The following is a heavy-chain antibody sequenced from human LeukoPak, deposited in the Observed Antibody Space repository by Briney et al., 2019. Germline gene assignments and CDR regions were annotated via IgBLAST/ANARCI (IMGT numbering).Heavy chain of an antibody. CDR3: ARIETLYSSSPGGY. Sequence: ASVKVSCKASGYTFTSYGISWVRQAPGQGLEWMGWISAYNGNTNYAQKLQGRVTMTTGTSTSTAYMELRSLRSDDTAVYYCARIETLYSSSPGGYWGQGTLVTVSS. D-gene: IGHD6-6*01. CDR1: GYTFTSYG. CDR2: ISAYNGNT. J-gene: IGHJ4*02. V-gene: IGHV1-18*01.